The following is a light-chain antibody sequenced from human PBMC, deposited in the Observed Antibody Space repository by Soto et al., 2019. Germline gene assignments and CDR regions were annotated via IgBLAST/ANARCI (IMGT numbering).Light chain of an antibody. CDR2: AAS. Sequence: DIQMTQSPSSLSASVGDGVTITCRASQSITTYLNWYQQKPGRAPKLLIYAASNLQSGVPSRFSGSGSGTDFTLTISSLQPEDFATYYCQQSCTTPCTFGQGTKLEIK. CDR1: QSITTY. J-gene: IGKJ2*02. V-gene: IGKV1-39*01. CDR3: QQSCTTPCT.